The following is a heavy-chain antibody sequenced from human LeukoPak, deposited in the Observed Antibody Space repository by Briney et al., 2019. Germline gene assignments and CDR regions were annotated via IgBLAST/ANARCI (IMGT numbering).Heavy chain of an antibody. CDR2: ISAYNGNT. Sequence: PGASVTVSCKASGYTFTSYGISWVRQAPGQGLEWMGWISAYNGNTNYAQKLQGRVTMTTDTSTSTAYMELRSLRSDDTAVYYCARGSLTYYDFWSGYSPFDYWGQGTLVTVSS. D-gene: IGHD3-3*01. V-gene: IGHV1-18*01. CDR1: GYTFTSYG. CDR3: ARGSLTYYDFWSGYSPFDY. J-gene: IGHJ4*02.